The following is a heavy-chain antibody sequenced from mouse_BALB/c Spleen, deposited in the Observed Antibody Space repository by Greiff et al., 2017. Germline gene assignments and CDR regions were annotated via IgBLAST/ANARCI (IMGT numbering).Heavy chain of an antibody. V-gene: IGHV1-54*01. Sequence: QVQLQQSGAELVRPGTSVKVSCKASGYAFTNYLIEWVQQRPGQGLEWIGVINPGSGGTNYNEKFKGKATLTADKSSSTVYMQLSSLTSDDSAVYFCARSRGDFDYWGQGTTLTVSS. CDR2: INPGSGGT. CDR3: ARSRGDFDY. J-gene: IGHJ2*01. CDR1: GYAFTNYL.